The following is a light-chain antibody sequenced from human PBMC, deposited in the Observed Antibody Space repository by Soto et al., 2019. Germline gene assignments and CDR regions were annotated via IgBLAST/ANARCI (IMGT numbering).Light chain of an antibody. CDR2: EVS. CDR3: SSYTSSSTLGV. V-gene: IGLV2-14*01. J-gene: IGLJ1*01. Sequence: QSVLTQPASVSGSPGQSITISCTGTSSDVGGYNYVSWYQQHPGKAPKLMIYEVSNRPSGVSNRFSGSKSGNTASLTISGLQAEDEADDYCSSYTSSSTLGVFGTGTKVTVL. CDR1: SSDVGGYNY.